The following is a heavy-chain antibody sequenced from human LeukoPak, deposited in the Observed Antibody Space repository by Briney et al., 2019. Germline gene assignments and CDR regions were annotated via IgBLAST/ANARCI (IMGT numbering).Heavy chain of an antibody. CDR2: IIPILGIA. V-gene: IGHV1-69*04. CDR1: GHTFTSYG. J-gene: IGHJ4*02. Sequence: ASVNVSCKASGHTFTSYGISWVRQAPGQGLEWMGRIIPILGIANYAQKFQGRVTITADKSTSTAYMGLSSLRSEDTAVYYCARAKAVAGTGGDYWGQGTLVTVSS. D-gene: IGHD6-19*01. CDR3: ARAKAVAGTGGDY.